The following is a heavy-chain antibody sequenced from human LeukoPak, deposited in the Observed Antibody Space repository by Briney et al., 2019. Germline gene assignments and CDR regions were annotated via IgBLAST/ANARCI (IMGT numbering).Heavy chain of an antibody. J-gene: IGHJ3*02. V-gene: IGHV1-46*01. D-gene: IGHD3-9*01. CDR3: ARGYYDILTGRAHHDAFDI. CDR2: INPSGGST. Sequence: ASVKVSCKASGYTFTSYYMHWVRQAPGQGLEWMGIINPSGGSTSYAQKFQGRVTITTDESTSTAYMELSSLRSEDTAVYYCARGYYDILTGRAHHDAFDIWGQGTMVTVSS. CDR1: GYTFTSYY.